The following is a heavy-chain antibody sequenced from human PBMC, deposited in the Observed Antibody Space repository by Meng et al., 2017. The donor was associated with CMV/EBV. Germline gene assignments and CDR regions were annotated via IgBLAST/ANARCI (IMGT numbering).Heavy chain of an antibody. CDR1: GFTFSSYA. CDR3: ARGSHYYYYGMDV. V-gene: IGHV3-23*01. Sequence: GGSLRLSCAASGFTFSSYAMSWVRQAPGKGLEWVSAISGSGGSTYYADSVKGRFTISRDNSKNTLYLQMNSLRAEDTAVYYCARGSHYYYYGMDVWGQGTTVTVSS. CDR2: ISGSGGST. J-gene: IGHJ6*02.